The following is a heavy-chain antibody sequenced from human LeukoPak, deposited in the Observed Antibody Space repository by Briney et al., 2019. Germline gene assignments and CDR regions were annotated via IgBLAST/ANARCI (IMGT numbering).Heavy chain of an antibody. D-gene: IGHD6-13*01. V-gene: IGHV3-23*01. CDR2: ISSSGDRT. CDR1: GFTFSSYA. Sequence: GGSLRLSCVVSGFTFSSYAMSSVRQAPGKGLDWVSGISSSGDRTYYADSVKGRFTISRDNPKNTVYLQMNSLRAEDTAVYYCARRVRSSCHVWFVLWGQGTLVTVSS. J-gene: IGHJ5*02. CDR3: ARRVRSSCHVWFVL.